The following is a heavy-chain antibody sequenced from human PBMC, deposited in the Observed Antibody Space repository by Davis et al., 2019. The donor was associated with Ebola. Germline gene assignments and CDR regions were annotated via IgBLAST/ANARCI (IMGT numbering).Heavy chain of an antibody. CDR1: GFTFSSYS. V-gene: IGHV3-23*01. CDR3: AKDHTLGATPFDY. J-gene: IGHJ4*02. CDR2: ISGGVGRT. Sequence: AGSLTLSCAASGFTFSSYSMSWVRQAPGKGLEWVSAISGGVGRTYYADSVKGRFAISRDNSKNTLYLQMNSLRVEDTAVYYCAKDHTLGATPFDYWGQGTLVTVSS. D-gene: IGHD1-26*01.